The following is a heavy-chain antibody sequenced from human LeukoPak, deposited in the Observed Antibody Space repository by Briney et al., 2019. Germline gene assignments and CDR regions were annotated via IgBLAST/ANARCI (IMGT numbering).Heavy chain of an antibody. Sequence: ASVKVSCKASGYTFTSYYMHWVRQAPGQGLEWMGIINPSGGSTSYAQKFQGRVTMTRDMSTSTVYMELSSLRSEGTAVYYCAREGVAGDNWFDPWGQGTLVTVSS. CDR1: GYTFTSYY. CDR2: INPSGGST. D-gene: IGHD6-19*01. CDR3: AREGVAGDNWFDP. V-gene: IGHV1-46*01. J-gene: IGHJ5*02.